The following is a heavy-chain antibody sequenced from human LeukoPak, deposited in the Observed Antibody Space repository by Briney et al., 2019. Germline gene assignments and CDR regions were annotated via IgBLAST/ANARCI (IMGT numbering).Heavy chain of an antibody. CDR3: AKDTQKYGSGSYSPDY. CDR1: GFTFDDYA. J-gene: IGHJ4*02. D-gene: IGHD3-10*01. CDR2: ISWNSGSI. V-gene: IGHV3-9*01. Sequence: PGRSLRLSCAASGFTFDDYAMHWVRQAPGKGLEWVSGISWNSGSIGYADSVKGRFTISRDNAKNSLYLQMNSLRAEDTALYYCAKDTQKYGSGSYSPDYWGQGTLITVSS.